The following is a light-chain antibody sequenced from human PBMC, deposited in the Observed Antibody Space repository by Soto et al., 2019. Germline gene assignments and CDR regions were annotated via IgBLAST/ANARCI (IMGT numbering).Light chain of an antibody. CDR3: QQYGTSPYT. J-gene: IGKJ2*01. CDR1: QSLSSNS. V-gene: IGKV3-20*01. Sequence: EIVLTQSPGTLSLSPGERVTLSCGASQSLSSNSLAWYQQKPGQAPRLLIYGASSRATGIPDGFSGSGSGTDFTLTISRLEPTDFAVYFCQQYGTSPYTFGQGTKLQIK. CDR2: GAS.